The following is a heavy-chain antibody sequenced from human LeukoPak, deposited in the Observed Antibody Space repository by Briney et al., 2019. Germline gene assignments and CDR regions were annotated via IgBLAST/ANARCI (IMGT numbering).Heavy chain of an antibody. Sequence: GSLRLSCAASGFTFSSYAMHWVRQAPGKGLEWVAVISYDGSNKYYADSVKGRFTISRDNSKNTLYLQMNSLRAEDTAVYYCARGDGLPRRRYFDSWGQGTLVTVSS. V-gene: IGHV3-30*04. CDR2: ISYDGSNK. CDR3: ARGDGLPRRRYFDS. J-gene: IGHJ4*02. CDR1: GFTFSSYA. D-gene: IGHD3/OR15-3a*01.